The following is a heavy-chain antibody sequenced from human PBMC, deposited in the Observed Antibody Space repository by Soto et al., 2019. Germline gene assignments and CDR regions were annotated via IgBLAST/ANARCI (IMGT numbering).Heavy chain of an antibody. CDR2: ISYDGSNK. V-gene: IGHV3-30*18. Sequence: PGGSLRLSCAASGFTFSSYGMHWVRQAPGKGLEWVAVISYDGSNKYYADSVKGRFTISRDNSKNTLYLQMNSLRAEDTAVYYCAKGLVRADDAFDIWGQGTMVTVSS. CDR3: AKGLVRADDAFDI. CDR1: GFTFSSYG. D-gene: IGHD3-9*01. J-gene: IGHJ3*02.